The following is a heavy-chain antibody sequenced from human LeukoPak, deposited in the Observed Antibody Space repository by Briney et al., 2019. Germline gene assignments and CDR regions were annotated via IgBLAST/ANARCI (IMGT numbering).Heavy chain of an antibody. Sequence: GESLRLSCSASGFIFSDWWMTWVRQAPGKGLVWVSRINNDGSSTFYADSVKGGFTISRDNAKNTLLLQMNSLRVEDTAVYYCARDYYGSGDYWGQGTLVSVSS. V-gene: IGHV3-74*01. J-gene: IGHJ4*02. CDR3: ARDYYGSGDY. D-gene: IGHD3-10*01. CDR1: GFIFSDWW. CDR2: INNDGSST.